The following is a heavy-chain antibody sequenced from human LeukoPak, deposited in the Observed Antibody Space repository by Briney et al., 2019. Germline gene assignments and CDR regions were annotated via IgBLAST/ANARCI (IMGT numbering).Heavy chain of an antibody. CDR2: ISGSGGST. CDR1: GFSFSSHG. D-gene: IGHD1-26*01. V-gene: IGHV3-23*01. Sequence: GGSLRLSCAASGFSFSSHGMSWVRQAPGKGLEWVSAISGSGGSTYYADSVKGRFTISRDNSKNTLYLQMNSLKPEDTAVYYCAKDRGWELRILDYWGQGTLVTVSS. J-gene: IGHJ4*02. CDR3: AKDRGWELRILDY.